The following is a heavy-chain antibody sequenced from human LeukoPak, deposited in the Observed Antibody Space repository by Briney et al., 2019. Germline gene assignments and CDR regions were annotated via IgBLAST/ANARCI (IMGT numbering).Heavy chain of an antibody. CDR1: GYTFTSYG. J-gene: IGHJ3*02. CDR3: ARHVDSGWYRGLDI. D-gene: IGHD6-19*01. CDR2: ISAYNGNT. V-gene: IGHV1-18*01. Sequence: ASVKVSCKASGYTFTSYGISWVRQAPGQGLEWMGWISAYNGNTNYAQKLQGRVTMTTDTSTSTAYMELRSLRSDDTAVHHCARHVDSGWYRGLDIWGQGTMVTVSS.